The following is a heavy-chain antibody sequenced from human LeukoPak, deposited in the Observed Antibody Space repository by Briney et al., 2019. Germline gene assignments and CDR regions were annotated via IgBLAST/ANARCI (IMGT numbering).Heavy chain of an antibody. D-gene: IGHD2-15*01. Sequence: GASLRLSCAASGFTFSSYAMSWVRQAPGKGLEWVSAISGSGGSTYYADSVKGRFTISRDNSKNTLYLQMYSLRAEDTAVYYCAKYCSGGSCYWYYYYGMDVWGQGTTVTVSS. CDR3: AKYCSGGSCYWYYYYGMDV. J-gene: IGHJ6*02. CDR2: ISGSGGST. CDR1: GFTFSSYA. V-gene: IGHV3-23*01.